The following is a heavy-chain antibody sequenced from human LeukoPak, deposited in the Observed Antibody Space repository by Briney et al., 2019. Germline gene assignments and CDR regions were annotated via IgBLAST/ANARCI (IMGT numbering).Heavy chain of an antibody. Sequence: PSETRSLTCTVSGYSISSGYYWGWIRQPPGKALEWIGSIYHSGSTYYNPSLKSRVTISVDTSKNQFSPKLISVTAADTPVYYCARRTTIFGVVTKYYFDYWGQGTLVTVSS. V-gene: IGHV4-38-2*02. D-gene: IGHD3-3*01. CDR2: IYHSGST. J-gene: IGHJ4*02. CDR1: GYSISSGYY. CDR3: ARRTTIFGVVTKYYFDY.